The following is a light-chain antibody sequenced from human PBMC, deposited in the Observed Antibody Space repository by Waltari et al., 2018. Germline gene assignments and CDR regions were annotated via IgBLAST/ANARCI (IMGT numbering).Light chain of an antibody. J-gene: IGLJ2*01. Sequence: QSALTQPASVSGSPGQSIAISCTGTGSDIGCYNYDSWYQHYPGRAPKLIIYDVTRWPSGVSNRLIGSKSGVTASLTISGLQAEDEADYYCSSYTNSRTTIFGGGTRVTVL. CDR2: DVT. CDR1: GSDIGCYNY. CDR3: SSYTNSRTTI. V-gene: IGLV2-14*03.